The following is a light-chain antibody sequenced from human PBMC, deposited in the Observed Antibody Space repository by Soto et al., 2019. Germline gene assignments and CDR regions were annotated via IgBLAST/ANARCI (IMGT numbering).Light chain of an antibody. CDR1: QSINSN. CDR3: QQYNRWPPLT. V-gene: IGKV3-15*01. CDR2: GAS. Sequence: DIVMTQSPATLSVSPGERATLSCRVSQSINSNLAWYQQKPGQAHRLLIYGASTRASNITDRFSGSGSGTELPLATSSLQSEDVGVYYRQQYNRWPPLTLGGGTKVDIK. J-gene: IGKJ4*01.